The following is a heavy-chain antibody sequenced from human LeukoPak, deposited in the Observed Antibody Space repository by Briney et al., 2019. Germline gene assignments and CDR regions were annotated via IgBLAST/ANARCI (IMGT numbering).Heavy chain of an antibody. CDR2: ISGSGGST. Sequence: PGGSLRLSCAASGFTFSGYAMSWVRQAPGKGLEWVSAISGSGGSTYYADSVKGRYTISRDNSKNTLYLQMNSLRAEDTAVYYCAKAAVYHDSCPDSWGQGTLVTVSS. J-gene: IGHJ4*02. D-gene: IGHD5/OR15-5a*01. CDR1: GFTFSGYA. CDR3: AKAAVYHDSCPDS. V-gene: IGHV3-23*01.